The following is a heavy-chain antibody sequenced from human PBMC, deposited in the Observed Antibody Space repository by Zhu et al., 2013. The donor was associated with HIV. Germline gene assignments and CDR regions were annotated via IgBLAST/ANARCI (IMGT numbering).Heavy chain of an antibody. D-gene: IGHD1-1*01. V-gene: IGHV1-69-2*01. Sequence: EVQLLQSGAEVKKPGATVKISCNFSGYTFSDYYIHWVQQAPGKGLQWIGLVDPADGGTRDAEKFLGRVTITADRALNTAYLELTGLRSDDTAMYYCVTSSGTSPRYWGQGTLVTVSS. J-gene: IGHJ4*02. CDR3: VTSSGTSPRY. CDR2: VDPADGGT. CDR1: GYTFSDYY.